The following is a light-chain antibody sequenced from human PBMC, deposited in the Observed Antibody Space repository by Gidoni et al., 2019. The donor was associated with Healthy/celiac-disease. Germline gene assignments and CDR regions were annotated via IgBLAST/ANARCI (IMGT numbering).Light chain of an antibody. Sequence: EIVLSQSPATLSLSPGESATLSCRDSQSVSSYLAWYKQKPGQAPRLLIYYASNRATGIPARFSGSGYGTDFTLTISSLEPEDFAVYYCQQRSNWPPIFTFGPGTKVDIK. CDR3: QQRSNWPPIFT. CDR1: QSVSSY. J-gene: IGKJ3*01. V-gene: IGKV3-11*01. CDR2: YAS.